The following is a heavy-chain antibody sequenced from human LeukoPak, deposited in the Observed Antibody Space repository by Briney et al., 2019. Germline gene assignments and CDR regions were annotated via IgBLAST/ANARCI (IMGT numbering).Heavy chain of an antibody. CDR1: GGSISSYY. CDR2: IYYSGST. CDR3: ARMVRGVMVFDY. D-gene: IGHD3-10*01. J-gene: IGHJ4*02. V-gene: IGHV4-59*01. Sequence: KPSETLSLTCTVSGGSISSYYWSWIRQPPGKGLEWIGYIYYSGSTNYNPSLKSRVTISVDTSKNQFSLKLSSVTAADTAVYYCARMVRGVMVFDYWGQGTLVTVSS.